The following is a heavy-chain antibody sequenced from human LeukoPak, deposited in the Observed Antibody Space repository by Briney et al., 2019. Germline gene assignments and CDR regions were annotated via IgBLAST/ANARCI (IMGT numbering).Heavy chain of an antibody. Sequence: GGSLRLSCAASGFTFSSYAMHWVRQAPGKGLEYVSAISGNGGSTYYANSVKGRFTISRDNSKNTLYLQMGSLRAEDMAVYYCAMGTIFGVGGTNYYFDYWGQGTLVTVSS. J-gene: IGHJ4*02. CDR1: GFTFSSYA. D-gene: IGHD3-3*01. V-gene: IGHV3-64*01. CDR3: AMGTIFGVGGTNYYFDY. CDR2: ISGNGGST.